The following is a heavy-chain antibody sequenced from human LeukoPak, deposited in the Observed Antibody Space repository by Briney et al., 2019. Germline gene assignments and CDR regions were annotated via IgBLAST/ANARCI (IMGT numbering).Heavy chain of an antibody. D-gene: IGHD3-22*01. CDR2: MNPNSGNT. V-gene: IGHV1-8*01. J-gene: IGHJ4*02. CDR3: ARGSSYYDSSGYGYFDY. CDR1: GYTFTSYD. Sequence: GASVKVSCKASGYTFTSYDINWVRQATGQGLEWMGWMNPNSGNTGHAQKFQGRVTMTRNTSISTAYMELSSLRSEDTAVYYCARGSSYYDSSGYGYFDYWGQGTLVTVSS.